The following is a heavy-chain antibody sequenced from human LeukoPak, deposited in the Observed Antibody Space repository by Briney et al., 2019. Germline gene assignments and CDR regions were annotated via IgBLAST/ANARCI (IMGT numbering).Heavy chain of an antibody. CDR1: GDTVSSNRVS. Sequence: SQTLSLTCGLSGDTVSSNRVSWNWVRQSPSRGLEWLGRTYYRSKWYNDYAISVRSRITINPDTSKNQFSLQLNSVTPEDTAVYYYARDWGTLTDGFDIWGQGTMVIVSS. J-gene: IGHJ3*02. V-gene: IGHV6-1*01. CDR3: ARDWGTLTDGFDI. D-gene: IGHD3-16*01. CDR2: TYYRSKWYN.